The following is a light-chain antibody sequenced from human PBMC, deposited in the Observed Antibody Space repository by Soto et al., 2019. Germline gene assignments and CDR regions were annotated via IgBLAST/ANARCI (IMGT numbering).Light chain of an antibody. CDR3: QKYDSAPLT. J-gene: IGKJ4*01. Sequence: DIQMTQSPSYLSASVGDRITITCRASQDISNYLAWYQQKAGKVPKLLIYAASTLQSGVPSRFTGSASGTDFTLTISSLQPEDVATYYCQKYDSAPLTFGGGTKVEIK. V-gene: IGKV1-27*01. CDR2: AAS. CDR1: QDISNY.